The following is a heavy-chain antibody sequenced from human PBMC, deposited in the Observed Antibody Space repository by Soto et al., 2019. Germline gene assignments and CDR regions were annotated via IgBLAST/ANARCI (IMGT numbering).Heavy chain of an antibody. J-gene: IGHJ4*02. D-gene: IGHD1-26*01. CDR2: ISWDGSRS. V-gene: IGHV3-43*01. CDR1: GVTLSDYC. Sequence: XVCLTLTCAVCGVTLSDYCYHWVRQAPGTGLEWVSLISWDGSRSYYADSVKGRLIISRDNNTESLSLLMTSLGTEASGLYYCAQDVCPGATTACYTRLDSCGQRTQVTVSS. CDR3: AQDVCPGATTACYTRLDS.